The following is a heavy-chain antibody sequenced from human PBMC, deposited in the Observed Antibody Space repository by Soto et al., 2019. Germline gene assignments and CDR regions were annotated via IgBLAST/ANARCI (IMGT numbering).Heavy chain of an antibody. CDR2: TTAILGTR. D-gene: IGHD5-18*01. CDR3: AAGDSSDTGDH. J-gene: IGHJ4*02. CDR1: GDTLSHYG. Sequence: QVQLVQSGAEVKKPGSSVKVSCKASGDTLSHYGVSWVRQVPGKGLEWMGGTTAILGTRDYAQKFEGRMMITSDKYTTTSDMEMNSLTSDDTAVYYCAAGDSSDTGDHWGQGTLVTVSS. V-gene: IGHV1-69*06.